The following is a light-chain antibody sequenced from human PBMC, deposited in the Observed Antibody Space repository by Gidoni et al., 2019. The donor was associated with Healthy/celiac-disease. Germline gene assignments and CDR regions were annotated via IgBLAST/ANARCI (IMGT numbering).Light chain of an antibody. CDR3: QQYNSYSVT. CDR1: QSISSW. V-gene: IGKV1-5*03. Sequence: SPSTLSASVGDRVTITCRASQSISSWLAWYQQKPGKDPNLLIYKASSLESGVPSRFSGSGSGTEVTLTISSLQPDDFATYYCQQYNSYSVTFGQGTKVEIK. CDR2: KAS. J-gene: IGKJ1*01.